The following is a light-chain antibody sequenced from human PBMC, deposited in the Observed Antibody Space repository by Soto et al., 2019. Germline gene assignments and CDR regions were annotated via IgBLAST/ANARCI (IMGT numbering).Light chain of an antibody. V-gene: IGLV4-69*01. CDR1: SGHSSYA. Sequence: QLVLTQSPSASASLGASVKLTCTLSSGHSSYAIAWRQQQPEKGPRYLMKLNTDGSHSKGDGIPDRFSGSSSGAERYLTISSLQSEDEADYYCQTWDTGIHVVFGGGTKLTIL. CDR2: LNTDGSH. CDR3: QTWDTGIHVV. J-gene: IGLJ2*01.